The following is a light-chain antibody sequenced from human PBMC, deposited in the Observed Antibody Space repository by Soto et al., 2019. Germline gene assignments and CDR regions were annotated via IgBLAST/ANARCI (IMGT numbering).Light chain of an antibody. V-gene: IGKV3-20*01. Sequence: EIVLTQSPGTQSLSPGERATLSCRASQSVSSSYLAWYQQKPGQAPRLLIYGASSRATGIPDRFSGSGSGTDFTLTISRLEPEDFAVYYCQQYGSSPYTFGQGTKLEIK. CDR3: QQYGSSPYT. CDR1: QSVSSSY. CDR2: GAS. J-gene: IGKJ2*01.